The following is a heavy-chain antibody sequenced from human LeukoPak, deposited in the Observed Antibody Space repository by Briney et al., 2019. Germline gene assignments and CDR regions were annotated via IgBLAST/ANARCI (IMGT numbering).Heavy chain of an antibody. Sequence: GGSLRLSCAASGFTFSSYGMHWVRQAPGKGLEWVAFIRYDGSNKYYADSVKGRFTISRDNSKNTLYLQMNSLRAEDTAVYYCAKEGVVVPAAIERHFDYWGQGTLVTVSS. D-gene: IGHD2-2*01. CDR3: AKEGVVVPAAIERHFDY. J-gene: IGHJ4*02. CDR2: IRYDGSNK. CDR1: GFTFSSYG. V-gene: IGHV3-30*02.